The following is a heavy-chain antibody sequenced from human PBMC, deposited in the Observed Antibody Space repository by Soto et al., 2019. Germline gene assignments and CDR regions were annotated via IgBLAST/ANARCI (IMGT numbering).Heavy chain of an antibody. CDR3: ARAVLIFPHNWFAP. Sequence: GASVKVSCKASGYTFTSYGISWVRQAPGQGLEWMGWISAYNGNTNYAQKLQGRVTMTTDTSTSTAYMELRSLRSGDTAVYYCARAVLIFPHNWFAPWGQGTLVTVSS. CDR1: GYTFTSYG. V-gene: IGHV1-18*01. D-gene: IGHD3-3*02. CDR2: ISAYNGNT. J-gene: IGHJ5*02.